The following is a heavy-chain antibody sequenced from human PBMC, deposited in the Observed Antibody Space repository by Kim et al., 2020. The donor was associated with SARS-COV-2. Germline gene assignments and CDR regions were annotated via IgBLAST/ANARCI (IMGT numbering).Heavy chain of an antibody. Sequence: ASVKVSCKASGYTFTSYGISWVRQAPGQGLEWMGWISAYNGNTNYAQKLQGRVTMTTDTSTSTAYMELRSLRSDDTAVYYCARDGGNCSSTSCYIHGAFDIWGQGTMVTVSS. CDR1: GYTFTSYG. CDR2: ISAYNGNT. D-gene: IGHD2-2*02. V-gene: IGHV1-18*04. CDR3: ARDGGNCSSTSCYIHGAFDI. J-gene: IGHJ3*02.